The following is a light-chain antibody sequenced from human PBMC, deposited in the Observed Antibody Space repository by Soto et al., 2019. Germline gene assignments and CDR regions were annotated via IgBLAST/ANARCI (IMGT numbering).Light chain of an antibody. CDR2: TTS. CDR1: QSITTY. J-gene: IGKJ4*02. V-gene: IGKV1-39*01. CDR3: QQAHSTPVT. Sequence: DIQMTQSPSSLSASVGDSVTITCRASQSITTYLNWYQQQPGQAPNLLIYTTSTLKNGVPSRFSGSASGTEFTLTISALRHEDFASYFCQQAHSTPVTFGGGTKLEI.